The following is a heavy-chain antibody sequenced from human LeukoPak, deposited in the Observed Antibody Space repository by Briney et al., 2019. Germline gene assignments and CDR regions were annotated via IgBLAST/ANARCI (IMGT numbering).Heavy chain of an antibody. J-gene: IGHJ4*02. CDR1: GGSISGYY. D-gene: IGHD7-27*01. CDR3: ARAQLGFDY. V-gene: IGHV4-34*01. CDR2: INHSGST. Sequence: SETLSLTCAVYGGSISGYYWNWMRQPPGKGLEWIGEINHSGSTNYNPSLKSRVTISVDTSKNQFSLKLSSVTAADTAVYYCARAQLGFDYWGQGTLVTVSS.